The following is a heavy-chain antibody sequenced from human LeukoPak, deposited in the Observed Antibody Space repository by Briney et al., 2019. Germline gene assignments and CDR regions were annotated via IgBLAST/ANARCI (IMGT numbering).Heavy chain of an antibody. D-gene: IGHD6-19*01. CDR1: GFAFSAYA. CDR3: ARVCSPYSSGWYYFDY. CDR2: ISSNEGSA. V-gene: IGHV3-64*02. J-gene: IGHJ4*02. Sequence: GGSLRLSCAASGFAFSAYAMHWVRQAPGKGLEYVSAISSNEGSAYYADSVKGRFTISRDNSKNTLYLQMGGLRAEDMAVYYCARVCSPYSSGWYYFDYWGQGTLVTVSS.